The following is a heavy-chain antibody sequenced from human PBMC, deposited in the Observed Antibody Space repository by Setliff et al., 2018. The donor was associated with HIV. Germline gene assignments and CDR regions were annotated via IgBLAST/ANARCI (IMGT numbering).Heavy chain of an antibody. CDR2: INPSGGST. CDR1: GYTFTSYY. D-gene: IGHD3-22*01. Sequence: ASVKVSCKASGYTFTSYYMHWVRQAPGQGLEWMGIINPSGGSTSYAQKFQGRVTMTTDTSTNTAYMDLRSLRSDDTAVYYCAKCSEMLGTPATSSGYYCGWFDPWGQGTLVTVSS. V-gene: IGHV1-46*01. CDR3: AKCSEMLGTPATSSGYYCGWFDP. J-gene: IGHJ5*02.